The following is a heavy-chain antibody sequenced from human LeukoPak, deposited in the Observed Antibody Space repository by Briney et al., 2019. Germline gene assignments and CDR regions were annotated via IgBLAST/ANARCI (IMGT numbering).Heavy chain of an antibody. CDR3: ASSFRDGYKDYYYYYYMDV. D-gene: IGHD5-24*01. V-gene: IGHV4-59*01. J-gene: IGHJ6*03. Sequence: PSETLSLTCAVYGGSLSAYYWTWIRQPPGKGLEWIGYIYYSGSTNYNPSLKSRVTISVDTSKNQFSLKLSSVTAADTAVYYCASSFRDGYKDYYYYYYMDVWGKGTTVTISS. CDR1: GGSLSAYY. CDR2: IYYSGST.